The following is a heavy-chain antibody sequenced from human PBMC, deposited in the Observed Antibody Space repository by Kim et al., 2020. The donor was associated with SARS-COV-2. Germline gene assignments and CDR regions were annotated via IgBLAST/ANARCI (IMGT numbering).Heavy chain of an antibody. V-gene: IGHV1-8*01. D-gene: IGHD6-19*01. J-gene: IGHJ4*02. CDR3: ARGVQWLVRGDY. CDR2: MNPNSGNT. CDR1: GYTFTSYD. Sequence: ASVKVSCKASGYTFTSYDINWVRQATGQGLEWMGWMNPNSGNTGYAQKFQGRVTMTRNTSISTAYMELSSLRSEDTVVYYCARGVQWLVRGDYWGQGTLVTVSS.